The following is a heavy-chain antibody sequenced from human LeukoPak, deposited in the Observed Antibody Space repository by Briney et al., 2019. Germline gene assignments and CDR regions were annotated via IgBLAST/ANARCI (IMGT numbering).Heavy chain of an antibody. CDR2: ISYDGSNK. Sequence: GRSLRLSCAASGFTFSSYAMHWVRQAPGKGLEWVAVISYDGSNKYYADSVKGRFTISRDNSKNTLYLQMNSLRAEDTAVYYCARGWGYGGFDYWGQRTLVTVSS. J-gene: IGHJ4*02. V-gene: IGHV3-30-3*01. CDR3: ARGWGYGGFDY. D-gene: IGHD3-16*01. CDR1: GFTFSSYA.